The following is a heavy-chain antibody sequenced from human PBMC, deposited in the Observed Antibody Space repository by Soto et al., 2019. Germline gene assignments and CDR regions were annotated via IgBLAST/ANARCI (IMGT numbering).Heavy chain of an antibody. J-gene: IGHJ3*02. Sequence: SETLSLTCAVSGGSISSGGYSWSWIRQPPGKGLEWIGYIYQSGSTYYNPSLKSRVTISVDRSKNQFSLKLSSVTAADTAVYYCARPYYDIADAFDIWGQGTMVTVSS. CDR1: GGSISSGGYS. CDR2: IYQSGST. V-gene: IGHV4-30-2*01. D-gene: IGHD3-9*01. CDR3: ARPYYDIADAFDI.